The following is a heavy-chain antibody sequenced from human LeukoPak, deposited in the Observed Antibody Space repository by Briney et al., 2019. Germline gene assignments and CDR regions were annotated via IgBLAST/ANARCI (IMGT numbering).Heavy chain of an antibody. CDR3: ARAHSNYDYYYMDV. J-gene: IGHJ6*03. V-gene: IGHV3-33*01. CDR1: GFTFSSYG. D-gene: IGHD4-11*01. CDR2: IWYDGSNK. Sequence: PGGSLRLSCAASGFTFSSYGMHWVRQAPGKGLEWVAVIWYDGSNKYYADSVKGRFTISRDNSKNTLYLQMNSLRAEDTAVYYCARAHSNYDYYYMDVWGKGTTATVSS.